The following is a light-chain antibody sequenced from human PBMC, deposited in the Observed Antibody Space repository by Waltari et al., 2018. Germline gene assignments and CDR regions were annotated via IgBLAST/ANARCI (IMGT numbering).Light chain of an antibody. CDR3: QHNVRLPVT. J-gene: IGKJ1*01. Sequence: EIVLTQSPGTLSLSPGERATLSCRANQSVGRSLVWYQQKPGQAPRLVIYNTYTRATGIPDRFSGSGSGTDFSLTISRLEPEDFAVYYCQHNVRLPVTFGQGTKVEIK. CDR2: NTY. V-gene: IGKV3-20*01. CDR1: QSVGRS.